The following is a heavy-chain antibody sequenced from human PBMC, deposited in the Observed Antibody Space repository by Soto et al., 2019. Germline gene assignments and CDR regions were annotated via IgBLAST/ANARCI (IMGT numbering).Heavy chain of an antibody. CDR3: ARAVASASSY. Sequence: EGQLVESGGGLVRPGGSLRLSCVASGFTLSSYWMNWVRQAPGKGLEWVANIKQDGSEKYYVDSVKGRFTISRDNAKNSLYLQMNSLRAEDTAVYYCARAVASASSYWGQGTLVTVSS. CDR2: IKQDGSEK. CDR1: GFTLSSYW. D-gene: IGHD2-15*01. V-gene: IGHV3-7*01. J-gene: IGHJ4*02.